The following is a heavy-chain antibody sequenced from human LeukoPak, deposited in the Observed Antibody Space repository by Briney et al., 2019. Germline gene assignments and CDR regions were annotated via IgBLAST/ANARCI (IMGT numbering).Heavy chain of an antibody. V-gene: IGHV3-30*04. CDR1: GFTFSSYA. J-gene: IGHJ4*02. D-gene: IGHD2-15*01. Sequence: PGGSLRLSCAASGFTFSSYAVHWVRQAPGKGLEWVAVISYDGSNKYYADSVKGRFTISRDNSKNTLYLQMNSLRAEDTAVYYCARDYCSGGSCYSGIDYWGQGTLVTVSS. CDR3: ARDYCSGGSCYSGIDY. CDR2: ISYDGSNK.